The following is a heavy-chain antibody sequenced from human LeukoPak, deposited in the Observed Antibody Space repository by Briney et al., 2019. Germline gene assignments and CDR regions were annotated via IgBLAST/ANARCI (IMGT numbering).Heavy chain of an antibody. CDR1: GYTFTGYY. CDR2: INPNSGGT. CDR3: ARGGGQLDYYYYMDV. Sequence: ASVKVSCKASGYTFTGYYMHWVRQAPGQGLEWMGWINPNSGGTNYAQKFQGRVTMTRDTSISTAYMELSRLRSDDTAVYYCARGGGQLDYYYYMDVWGKGTTVIVSS. V-gene: IGHV1-2*02. D-gene: IGHD6-13*01. J-gene: IGHJ6*03.